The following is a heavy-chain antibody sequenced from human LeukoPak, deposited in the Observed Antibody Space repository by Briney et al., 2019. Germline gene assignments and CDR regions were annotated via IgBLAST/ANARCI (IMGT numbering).Heavy chain of an antibody. CDR3: AKGCGTYYSYYYGMDV. CDR2: ISYDGSNK. CDR1: GFAFSSYA. D-gene: IGHD1-26*01. V-gene: IGHV3-30*18. Sequence: PGGSLRLSCAASGFAFSSYAMSWVRQAPGKGLEWVAVISYDGSNKDYADSVKGRFTISRDNSKNTLYLQMNSLRAEDTAVYYCAKGCGTYYSYYYGMDVWGQGTTVTVSS. J-gene: IGHJ6*02.